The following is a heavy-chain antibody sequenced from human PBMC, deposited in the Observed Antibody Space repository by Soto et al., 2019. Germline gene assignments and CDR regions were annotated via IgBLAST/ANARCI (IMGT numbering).Heavy chain of an antibody. V-gene: IGHV3-74*01. D-gene: IGHD1-26*01. Sequence: GRSVGLAGAASPVCCDTRSIHSAGRAAGKGLVWVSRIYFDGITTNYADSVKGRLTVSRDNAKNTVYLHVNTLRDEDRAVYYCARGAPMGVDYSGPGTLVTLSS. CDR3: ARGAPMGVDY. CDR1: PVCCDTRS. J-gene: IGHJ4*02. CDR2: IYFDGITT.